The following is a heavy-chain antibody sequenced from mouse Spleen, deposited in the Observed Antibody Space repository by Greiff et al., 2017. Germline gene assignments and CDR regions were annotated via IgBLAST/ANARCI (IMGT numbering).Heavy chain of an antibody. V-gene: IGHV2-6-7*01. D-gene: IGHD1-1*01. Sequence: QVQLQQSGPGLVAPSQSLSITCTVSGFSLTGYGVNWVRQPPGKGLEWLGMIWGDGSTDYNSALKSRLSISKDNSKSQVFLKMNSLQTDDTARYYCARDYGSRGWYFDVWGAGTTVTVSS. CDR3: ARDYGSRGWYFDV. J-gene: IGHJ1*01. CDR1: GFSLTGYG. CDR2: IWGDGST.